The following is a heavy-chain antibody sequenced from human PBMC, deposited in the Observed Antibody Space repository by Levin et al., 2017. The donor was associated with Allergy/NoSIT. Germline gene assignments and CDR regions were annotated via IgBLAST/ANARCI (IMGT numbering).Heavy chain of an antibody. CDR3: ASETGYDLDQ. Sequence: SETLSLTCTVSGGSISSGGYYWSWIRQHPGKGLEWIGYIYYSGNTYYNPSLKRRVTLSVYTYKNQLSLKLSTVTAADTAVYYCASETGYDLDQWGQGTMVTVAS. D-gene: IGHD5-12*01. CDR2: IYYSGNT. CDR1: GGSISSGGYY. V-gene: IGHV4-31*03. J-gene: IGHJ4*02.